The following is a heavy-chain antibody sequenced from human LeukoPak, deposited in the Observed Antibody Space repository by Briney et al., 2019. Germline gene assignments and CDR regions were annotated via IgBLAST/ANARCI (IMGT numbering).Heavy chain of an antibody. CDR1: GYTFTSYD. D-gene: IGHD2-15*01. CDR2: MNPNSGNT. J-gene: IGHJ4*02. Sequence: ASVKVSCKASGYTFTSYDINWVRQATGQGLEWMGWMNPNSGNTGYAQKFQGRVTMTRDTSISTAYMELSRLRSDDTAVYYCARDRCSGGSCYAYYFDYWGQGTLVTVSS. CDR3: ARDRCSGGSCYAYYFDY. V-gene: IGHV1-8*01.